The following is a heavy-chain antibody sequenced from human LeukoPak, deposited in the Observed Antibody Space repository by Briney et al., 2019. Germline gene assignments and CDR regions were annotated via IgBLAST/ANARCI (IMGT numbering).Heavy chain of an antibody. CDR2: ISSSSNTI. J-gene: IGHJ4*02. Sequence: GGSLRLSCVASGFTFSSYTMNWVRQAPGKGLEWVSYISSSSNTIYYADSVKGRFTISRDNAKNSLYLQMSSLRVEDTAVYYCAGGYSSIWHYFEYWGQGTLVTVSS. D-gene: IGHD6-13*01. CDR1: GFTFSSYT. V-gene: IGHV3-48*01. CDR3: AGGYSSIWHYFEY.